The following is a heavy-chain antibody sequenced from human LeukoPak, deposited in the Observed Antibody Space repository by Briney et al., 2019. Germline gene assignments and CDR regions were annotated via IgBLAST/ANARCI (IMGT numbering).Heavy chain of an antibody. CDR3: AKKPYSSSWYLDY. D-gene: IGHD6-13*01. V-gene: IGHV3-30*02. CDR2: IRYDGSNK. CDR1: GFTFSSYG. J-gene: IGHJ4*02. Sequence: GGPLRLSCAASGFTFSSYGMHWVRQAPDKGLEWVAFIRYDGSNKYYADSVKGRFTTSRDNSKNTLYLQMNSLRAEDTAVYYCAKKPYSSSWYLDYWGQGTLVTVSS.